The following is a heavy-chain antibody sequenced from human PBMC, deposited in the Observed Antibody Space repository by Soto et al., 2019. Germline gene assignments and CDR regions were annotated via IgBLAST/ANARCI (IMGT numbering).Heavy chain of an antibody. J-gene: IGHJ5*02. D-gene: IGHD2-2*01. V-gene: IGHV4-59*01. CDR2: IYYSGST. CDR1: GGSISSYY. CDR3: ARSGDQPLGNWFDP. Sequence: SETLSLTCTVSGGSISSYYWSWIRQPPGKGLEWIGYIYYSGSTNYNPSLKSRVTISVDTSKNQFSLKLSSVTAADTALYYCARSGDQPLGNWFDPWGQGTLVTVSS.